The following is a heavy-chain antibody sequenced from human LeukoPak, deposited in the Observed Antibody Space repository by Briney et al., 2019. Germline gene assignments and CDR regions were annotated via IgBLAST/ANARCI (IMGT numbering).Heavy chain of an antibody. V-gene: IGHV4-4*07. D-gene: IGHD6-13*01. Sequence: SETLSLTCTVSGGSISSYYWSWIRQPAGKGLEWIGRIYTSGSTNYNPPLKSRVTMSVDTSKNQFSLKLSSVTAADTAVYYCARNIRLGIAAAGTAYFDYWGRGTLVTVSS. CDR2: IYTSGST. CDR1: GGSISSYY. J-gene: IGHJ4*02. CDR3: ARNIRLGIAAAGTAYFDY.